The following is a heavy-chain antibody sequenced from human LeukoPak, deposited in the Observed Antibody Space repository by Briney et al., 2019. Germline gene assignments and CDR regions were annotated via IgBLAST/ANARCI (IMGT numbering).Heavy chain of an antibody. Sequence: GRSLRLSCAASGFTFGSYWMHWVRQAPGKGLVWVSRINTDGSFTNYADSVKGRFTISRDNAKNTLYLQMNSLRAEDTAVYYCARAVNSASKSDYWGQGTLVTVSS. J-gene: IGHJ4*02. V-gene: IGHV3-74*01. CDR1: GFTFGSYW. CDR2: INTDGSFT. D-gene: IGHD2-2*01. CDR3: ARAVNSASKSDY.